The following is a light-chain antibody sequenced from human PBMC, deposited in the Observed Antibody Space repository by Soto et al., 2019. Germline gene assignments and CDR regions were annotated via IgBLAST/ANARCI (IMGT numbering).Light chain of an antibody. CDR3: QQANSFPWT. CDR1: QDISGW. J-gene: IGKJ1*01. Sequence: DIQMTQSPSSVSASVGDRVTITCRASQDISGWLAWFQQKPGKAPNLLIYAASILQSRVPSRFSGSGSGTDFTLTITYLQPEDFATYYCQQANSFPWTFGQGTKVDIK. CDR2: AAS. V-gene: IGKV1D-12*01.